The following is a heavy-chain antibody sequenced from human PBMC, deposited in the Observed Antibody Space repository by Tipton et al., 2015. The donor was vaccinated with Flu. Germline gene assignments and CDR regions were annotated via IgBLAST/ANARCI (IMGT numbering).Heavy chain of an antibody. CDR1: GGSISSGGYY. D-gene: IGHD6-13*01. CDR3: ARDMLAAAADYYYGMDV. J-gene: IGHJ6*02. CDR2: IYYSGST. V-gene: IGHV4-31*03. Sequence: TLSLTCTVSGGSISSGGYYWSWIRQHPGKGLEWIGYIYYSGSTYYNPSLKSRVTISVGTSKNQFSLKLSSVTAADTAVYYCARDMLAAAADYYYGMDVWGQGTTVTVSS.